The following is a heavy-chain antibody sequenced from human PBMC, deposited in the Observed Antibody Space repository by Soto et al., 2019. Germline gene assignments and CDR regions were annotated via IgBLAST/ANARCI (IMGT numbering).Heavy chain of an antibody. V-gene: IGHV3-15*01. J-gene: IGHJ4*02. Sequence: GGSLRLSCAASGFTFTYAWMNWVRQAPGKGLEWVGRIKTKADGGATDYAAPVKGRFTISRDDSKNTLYLQMNSLQTGDTAVYYCTTDCSGSCCFDLRGVGYWGQGTLVTVSS. CDR3: TTDCSGSCCFDLRGVGY. CDR1: GFTFTYAW. CDR2: IKTKADGGAT. D-gene: IGHD2-2*01.